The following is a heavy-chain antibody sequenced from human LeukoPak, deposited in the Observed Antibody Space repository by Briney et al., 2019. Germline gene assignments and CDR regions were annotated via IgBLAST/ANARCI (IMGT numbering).Heavy chain of an antibody. J-gene: IGHJ4*02. CDR1: GFTLSSYV. CDR3: AKDRGGNSWPVFDS. CDR2: ISGGGRTT. Sequence: GGSLRLACAASGFTLSSYVMNSVRQAPGRGLGWDSTISGGGRTTYYADSVKGRFTISRDSSNNTLSLQMNSPRAEDTAVYCCAKDRGGNSWPVFDSWGQGTLVIVSS. D-gene: IGHD6-13*01. V-gene: IGHV3-23*01.